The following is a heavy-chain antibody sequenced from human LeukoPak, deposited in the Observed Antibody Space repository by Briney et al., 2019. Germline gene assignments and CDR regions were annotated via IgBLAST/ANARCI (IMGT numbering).Heavy chain of an antibody. CDR2: INSRSSDI. V-gene: IGHV3-48*01. J-gene: IGHJ4*02. CDR1: GFTFSNDG. CDR3: ASKDCSSTSCYLDY. Sequence: GGSLRLSCAASGFTFSNDGMSWVRQAPGKRPEWISYINSRSSDIHYADSVRGRFTIYRDNVKNSLYLQMNSLRAEDTAVYYCASKDCSSTSCYLDYWGQGTLVTVSS. D-gene: IGHD2-2*01.